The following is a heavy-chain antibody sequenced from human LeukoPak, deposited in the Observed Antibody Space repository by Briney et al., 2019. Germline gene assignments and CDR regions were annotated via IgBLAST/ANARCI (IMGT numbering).Heavy chain of an antibody. CDR1: GFTFSNYA. CDR2: ISGSGGST. Sequence: GGSLRLSCAASGFTFSNYAMSWVRQAPGKGLEWVSAISGSGGSTYYADSVKGRFTISRDNSKNTLYLQMNSLRAEDTAVYYCAKDGETDYDILTGYANYYGMDVWGQGTTVTVSS. V-gene: IGHV3-23*01. J-gene: IGHJ6*02. D-gene: IGHD3-9*01. CDR3: AKDGETDYDILTGYANYYGMDV.